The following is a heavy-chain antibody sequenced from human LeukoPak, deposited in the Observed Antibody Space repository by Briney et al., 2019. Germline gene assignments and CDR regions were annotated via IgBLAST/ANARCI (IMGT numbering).Heavy chain of an antibody. V-gene: IGHV4-39*01. Sequence: SETLSLTCTVSGGSISSSSYYWGWIRQPPGEGLEWIGSIYYSGSTYYNPSLKSRVTISVDTSKNQFSLKLSSVTAADTAVYYCARLIDIVLMVYAGWFDPWGQGTLVTVSS. CDR3: ARLIDIVLMVYAGWFDP. CDR2: IYYSGST. CDR1: GGSISSSSYY. D-gene: IGHD2-8*01. J-gene: IGHJ5*02.